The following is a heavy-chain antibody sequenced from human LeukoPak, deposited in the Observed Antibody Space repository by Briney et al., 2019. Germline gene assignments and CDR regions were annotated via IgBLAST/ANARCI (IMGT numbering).Heavy chain of an antibody. CDR3: ARDLYDSSGYYSSGFDY. Sequence: SETLSLTCAVSGESHSRFYWSWIRQSPGRGLEWIGSIYYSGSTYYNPSLKSRVTISVDTSKNQFSLRLSSVTAADTAVYYCARDLYDSSGYYSSGFDYWGQGTLVTVSS. CDR1: GESHSRFY. J-gene: IGHJ4*02. CDR2: IYYSGST. V-gene: IGHV4-39*07. D-gene: IGHD3-22*01.